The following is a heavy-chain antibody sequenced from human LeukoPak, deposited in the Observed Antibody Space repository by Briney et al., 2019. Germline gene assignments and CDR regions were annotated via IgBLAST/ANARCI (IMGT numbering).Heavy chain of an antibody. J-gene: IGHJ4*02. D-gene: IGHD5-18*01. Sequence: SETLSLTCTVSGGSISSYYWSWIRQPPGKGLEWIGYIYYSESTNYNPSLKSRVTISVDTSKNQFSLKLSSVTAAGTAVYYCARGSGYSYNWGQGTLVTVSS. V-gene: IGHV4-59*01. CDR1: GGSISSYY. CDR2: IYYSEST. CDR3: ARGSGYSYN.